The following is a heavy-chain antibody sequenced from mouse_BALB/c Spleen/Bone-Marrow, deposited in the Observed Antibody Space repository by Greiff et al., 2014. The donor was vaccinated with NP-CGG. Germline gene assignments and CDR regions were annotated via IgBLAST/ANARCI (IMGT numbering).Heavy chain of an antibody. V-gene: IGHV7-1*02. CDR1: GFTFSDFY. J-gene: IGHJ3*01. CDR3: ARDVGYGNYFVY. Sequence: VTLKESGGGLVQPGDSLRLSCATSGFTFSDFYMEWVRQPPGKRLEWIAASRNKAKYYTTEYSASVKGRFIVSRDTSPSVLYLQMNALRAEDTAIYYCARDVGYGNYFVYWGQGTLVTVSA. CDR2: SRNKAKYYTT. D-gene: IGHD2-10*02.